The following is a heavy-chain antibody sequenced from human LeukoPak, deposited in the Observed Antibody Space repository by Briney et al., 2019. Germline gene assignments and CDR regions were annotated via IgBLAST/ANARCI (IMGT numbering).Heavy chain of an antibody. J-gene: IGHJ6*02. Sequence: PWGFLRLSCAASGFTLTYAWMNWVRQAPGKGLEWVGRFKSNTDGGTTDYAAPVKGRFTISRDDSKNTLYLQMNNLETEDTAVYYCATDRHTRVINIGGYHSILKYGLDVWGQGTPVTVSS. CDR2: FKSNTDGGTT. CDR1: GFTLTYAW. V-gene: IGHV3-15*01. CDR3: ATDRHTRVINIGGYHSILKYGLDV. D-gene: IGHD3-16*01.